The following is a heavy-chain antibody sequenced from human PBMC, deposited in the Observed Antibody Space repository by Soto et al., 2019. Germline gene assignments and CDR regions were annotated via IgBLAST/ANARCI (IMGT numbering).Heavy chain of an antibody. V-gene: IGHV4-34*01. D-gene: IGHD3-9*01. CDR3: ARHGTDYDNAFDI. J-gene: IGHJ3*02. Sequence: SETLSLTCAVYGGSFSGYYWSWIRQPPGKGLEWIGEINHSGSTNYSPSFQGHVTISADKSISTAYLQWSSLKASDTAMYYCARHGTDYDNAFDIWGQGTMVTVSS. CDR1: GGSFSGYY. CDR2: INHSGST.